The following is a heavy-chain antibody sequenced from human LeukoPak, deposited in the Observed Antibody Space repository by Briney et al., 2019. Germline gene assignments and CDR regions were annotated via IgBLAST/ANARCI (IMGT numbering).Heavy chain of an antibody. J-gene: IGHJ4*02. CDR1: GFTFSEYY. CDR2: ISSTADIV. Sequence: KSGGSLRLSCAASGFTFSEYYMSWIRQAPGKGLEWVADISSTADIVSYADFVLGRFTISRDNGDASLSLQLNSLRAEDTAVYYCARETVAGTFDYWSQGTLVTVSS. V-gene: IGHV3-11*01. D-gene: IGHD6-19*01. CDR3: ARETVAGTFDY.